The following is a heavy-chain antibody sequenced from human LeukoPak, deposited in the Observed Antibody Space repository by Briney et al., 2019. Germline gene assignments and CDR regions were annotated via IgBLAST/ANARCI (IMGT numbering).Heavy chain of an antibody. CDR2: IYYSGST. CDR1: GGSISSSSYY. V-gene: IGHV4-39*01. J-gene: IGHJ3*02. Sequence: AETESLTCTVSGGSISSSSYYWGWIRQPPGKGLEWIGTIYYSGSTYYNPSLRSRVTVSEDTSKIQLSLRLRSVTAADTAVYYCARSYGGNFDAFDIWGQGTMV. D-gene: IGHD4-23*01. CDR3: ARSYGGNFDAFDI.